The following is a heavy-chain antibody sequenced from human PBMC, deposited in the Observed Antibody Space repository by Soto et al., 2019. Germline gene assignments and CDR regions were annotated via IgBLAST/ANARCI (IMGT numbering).Heavy chain of an antibody. CDR1: SGSISSSNW. V-gene: IGHV4-4*02. CDR2: IYHSGST. J-gene: IGHJ3*02. Sequence: QVQLQESGPGLVKPSGTLSLTCAVSSGSISSSNWWSWVRQPPGKGLEWIGEIYHSGSTNYNPSLKSRVTISVDKSKIQFSLKLSSVTAADTAVYYCARVCLGDYEDSAFDIWGQGTMVTVSS. CDR3: ARVCLGDYEDSAFDI. D-gene: IGHD4-17*01.